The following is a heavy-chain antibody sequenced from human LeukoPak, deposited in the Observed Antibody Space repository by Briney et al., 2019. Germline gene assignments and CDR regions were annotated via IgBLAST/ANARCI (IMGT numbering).Heavy chain of an antibody. Sequence: SETLSLTCTVSGGSISSYYWSWIRQPPGKGLEWIGYIYYSGSTNYNPSLKSRVTISVDTSKNQFSLKLSSVTAADTATYYCAHNKWFGELLHWGQGTLVTVSS. J-gene: IGHJ4*02. V-gene: IGHV4-59*01. D-gene: IGHD3-10*01. CDR3: AHNKWFGELLH. CDR1: GGSISSYY. CDR2: IYYSGST.